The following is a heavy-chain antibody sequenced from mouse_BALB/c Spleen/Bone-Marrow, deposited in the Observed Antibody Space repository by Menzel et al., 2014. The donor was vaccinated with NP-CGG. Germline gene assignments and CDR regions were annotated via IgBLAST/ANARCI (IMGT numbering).Heavy chain of an antibody. J-gene: IGHJ4*01. CDR3: ARGGPYDYDYAMDY. V-gene: IGHV3-6*02. CDR1: GYSITSGYY. CDR2: ISYDGSN. D-gene: IGHD2-4*01. Sequence: DVQLQESGPGLAKPSQSLSLTCSVTGYSITSGYYWNWIRQFPGNKLEWMGYISYDGSNNYNPSLKNRISITRGTSKNQFFLKLNSVTTEDTATYYCARGGPYDYDYAMDYWGQGTSVTVSS.